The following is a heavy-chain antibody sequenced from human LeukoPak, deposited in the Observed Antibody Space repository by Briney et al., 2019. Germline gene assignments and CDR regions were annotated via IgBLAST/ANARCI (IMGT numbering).Heavy chain of an antibody. D-gene: IGHD4-17*01. J-gene: IGHJ4*02. CDR1: GGSISSYY. CDR3: ASSPTVTTPLY. V-gene: IGHV4-59*01. Sequence: SETLSLTCTVSGGSISSYYWSWLRQPPGKGLEWIGYIYYSGSTNYNPSLKSRVTISVDTSKNQFSLKLSSVTAADTAVYYCASSPTVTTPLYWGQGTLVTVSS. CDR2: IYYSGST.